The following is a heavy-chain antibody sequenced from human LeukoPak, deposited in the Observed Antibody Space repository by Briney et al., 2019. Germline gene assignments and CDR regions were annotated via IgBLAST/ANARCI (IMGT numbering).Heavy chain of an antibody. Sequence: PGGSLRLSCAASGFTFSSYGMHWVRQAPGKGLEWVSYISSSSSTIYYADSVKGRFTISRDNAKNSLYLQMNSLRAEDTAVYYCARFGYSYGLDYWGQGTLVTVSS. CDR1: GFTFSSYG. J-gene: IGHJ4*02. CDR2: ISSSSSTI. D-gene: IGHD5-18*01. V-gene: IGHV3-48*01. CDR3: ARFGYSYGLDY.